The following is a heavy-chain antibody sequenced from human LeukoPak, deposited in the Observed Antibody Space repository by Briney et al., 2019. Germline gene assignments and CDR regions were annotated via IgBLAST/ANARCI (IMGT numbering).Heavy chain of an antibody. CDR3: ARDEGWGSGAFDI. D-gene: IGHD3-16*01. CDR1: GGSFSGYY. J-gene: IGHJ3*02. Sequence: PSETLSLTCAVYGGSFSGYYWSWIRQPPGKGLEWIGEINHSGSTNYNSSLKSRVTISVDTSKNQFSLKLSSVTAADTAVYYCARDEGWGSGAFDIWGQGTMVTVSS. V-gene: IGHV4-34*01. CDR2: INHSGST.